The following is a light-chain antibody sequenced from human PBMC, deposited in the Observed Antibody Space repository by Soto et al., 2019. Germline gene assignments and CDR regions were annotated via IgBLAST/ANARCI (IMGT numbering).Light chain of an antibody. CDR1: QSVAANY. CDR3: HQYGIAPHT. CDR2: GAS. J-gene: IGKJ3*01. Sequence: EVVLTQSPGTLSLSPGERATLSCRASQSVAANYLAWYQQKRGQAPRLLIYGASSRATGSPDRFSGSGSGTDFTLTISRLEPEDFSVYYCHQYGIAPHTVGPRTKVDIK. V-gene: IGKV3-20*01.